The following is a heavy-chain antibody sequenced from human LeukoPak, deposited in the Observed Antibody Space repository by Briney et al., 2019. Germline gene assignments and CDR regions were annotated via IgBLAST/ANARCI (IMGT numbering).Heavy chain of an antibody. J-gene: IGHJ4*02. CDR2: IKQDGSEK. Sequence: SGGSLRLSCAASGFTFSSYGMHWVRQAPGKGLEWVANIKQDGSEKYYVDSVKGRFTISRDNAKNSLYLQMNSLRAEDTAVYYCARDEPVAVAGYDYWGQGTLVTVSS. V-gene: IGHV3-7*01. CDR3: ARDEPVAVAGYDY. CDR1: GFTFSSYG. D-gene: IGHD6-19*01.